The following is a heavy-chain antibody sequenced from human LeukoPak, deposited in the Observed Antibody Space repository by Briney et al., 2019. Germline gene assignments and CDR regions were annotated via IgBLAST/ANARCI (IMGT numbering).Heavy chain of an antibody. CDR1: GFTFSSYS. V-gene: IGHV3-21*04. CDR3: AKGGIAVAGTRDYFDY. Sequence: PGGSLRLSCAASGFTFSSYSMNWVRQAPGKGLEWVSSISSSSSYIYYADSVKGRFTISRDNAKNSLYLQMNSLRAEDMALYYCAKGGIAVAGTRDYFDYWGQGTLVTVSS. CDR2: ISSSSSYI. D-gene: IGHD6-19*01. J-gene: IGHJ4*02.